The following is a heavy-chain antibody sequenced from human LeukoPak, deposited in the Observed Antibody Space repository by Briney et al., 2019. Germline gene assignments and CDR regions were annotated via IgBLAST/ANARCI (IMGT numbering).Heavy chain of an antibody. V-gene: IGHV4-30-4*01. CDR2: IYYSGST. D-gene: IGHD3-10*01. Sequence: SQTLSLTCTVSGGSISSGDYYWSWIRQPPGKGLEWIGYIYYSGSTYYNPSLKSRLTISVDTSKNHFSLRLSSVTAADTAVYYCAREGLSMVRRVHDYWGQGTLVTVSS. CDR3: AREGLSMVRRVHDY. CDR1: GGSISSGDYY. J-gene: IGHJ4*02.